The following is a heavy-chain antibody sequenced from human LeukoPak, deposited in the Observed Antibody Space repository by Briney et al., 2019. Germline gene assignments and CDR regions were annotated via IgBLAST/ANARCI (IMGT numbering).Heavy chain of an antibody. V-gene: IGHV3-23*01. CDR1: GFTFSSYA. CDR2: ISGSGGST. J-gene: IGHJ4*02. Sequence: PGGSLRLSCAASGFTFSSYAMSWVRQAPGKGLEWVSTISGSGGSTYYADSVKGRFTISRDNSKNTLYLQMNSLRAEDTAVYYCAKDNFVQGITIFGGGGQGTLVTVSS. D-gene: IGHD3-3*01. CDR3: AKDNFVQGITIFGG.